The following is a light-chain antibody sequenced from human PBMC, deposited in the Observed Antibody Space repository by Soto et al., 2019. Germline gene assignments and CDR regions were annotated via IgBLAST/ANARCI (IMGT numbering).Light chain of an antibody. CDR2: GAS. V-gene: IGKV3-20*01. CDR3: QQYNNWPRT. CDR1: QSVSSSY. J-gene: IGKJ1*01. Sequence: EIVLTQSPGTLSLSPGERATLSCRASQSVSSSYLAWYQQKPGQAPRLLIYGASSRATGIPDRSSGSGSGTDFTLTISRLEPEDFAVYYCQQYNNWPRTFGQGTKV.